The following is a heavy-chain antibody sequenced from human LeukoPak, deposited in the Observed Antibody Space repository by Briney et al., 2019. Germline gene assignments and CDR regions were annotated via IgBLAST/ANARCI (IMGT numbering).Heavy chain of an antibody. CDR1: GYTFTDSY. Sequence: ASVKVSCKASGYTFTDSYMHWVRQAPGQGLEWMGWINPNSGGTNYAQKFQGRVTMTRDTSISTAYMELSRLRSDDTAVYYCARVGATTRDAFDIWGQGTMVTVSS. CDR2: INPNSGGT. D-gene: IGHD1-26*01. CDR3: ARVGATTRDAFDI. V-gene: IGHV1-2*02. J-gene: IGHJ3*02.